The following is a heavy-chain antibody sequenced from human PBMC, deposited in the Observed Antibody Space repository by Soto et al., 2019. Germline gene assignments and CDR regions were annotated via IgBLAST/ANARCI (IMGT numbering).Heavy chain of an antibody. Sequence: QVQLVQSGAEVKKPGSSVKVSCKASGGTFSSYAISWVRQAPGQGLEWMGGIIPIFGTANYAQKFQGRVTITADESTSTAYMELSSLRSEDTAVYYCARERRPMTTVTTAFGWYFDLWGRGTLVTVSS. CDR2: IIPIFGTA. D-gene: IGHD4-17*01. J-gene: IGHJ2*01. V-gene: IGHV1-69*12. CDR1: GGTFSSYA. CDR3: ARERRPMTTVTTAFGWYFDL.